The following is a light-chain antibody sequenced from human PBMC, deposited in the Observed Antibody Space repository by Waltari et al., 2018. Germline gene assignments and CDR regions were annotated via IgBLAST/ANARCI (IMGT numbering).Light chain of an antibody. J-gene: IGKJ3*01. CDR2: GAS. CDR1: QTISSN. V-gene: IGKV3D-15*01. CDR3: QQYNNWPPLFT. Sequence: EIVMTQSPATRSVSPGDRATLSCRASQTISSNLAWYQQRPGQAPRLLIYGASNRATGIPARVSGTGSGTEFTLTISSLQSEDFAVYYCQQYNNWPPLFTFGPGTKVDMK.